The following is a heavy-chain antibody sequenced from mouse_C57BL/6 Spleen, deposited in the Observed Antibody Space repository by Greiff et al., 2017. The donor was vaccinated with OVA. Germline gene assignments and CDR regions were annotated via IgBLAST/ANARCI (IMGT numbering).Heavy chain of an antibody. CDR2: ISDGGSYT. Sequence: ESGGGLVKPGGSLKLSCAASGFTFSSYAMSWVRQTPEKRLEWVATISDGGSYTYYPDNVKGRFTISRDNAKNNLYLQMSHLKSEDTAMYYCAREAAPYGNYDYWGQGTTLTVSS. J-gene: IGHJ2*01. CDR3: AREAAPYGNYDY. CDR1: GFTFSSYA. V-gene: IGHV5-4*01. D-gene: IGHD2-1*01.